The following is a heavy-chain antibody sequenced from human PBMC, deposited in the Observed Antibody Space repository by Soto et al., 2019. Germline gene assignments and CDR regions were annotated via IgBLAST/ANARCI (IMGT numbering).Heavy chain of an antibody. V-gene: IGHV1-58*02. D-gene: IGHD1-26*01. CDR3: QADVGYL. CDR2: IVVGSGDT. CDR1: GYTFTNSA. J-gene: IGHJ5*02. Sequence: QMQLVQSVPEVKKPGTSVKVSCKGSGYTFTNSAMQWVRQARGQRLEWMGWIVVGSGDTKYAQKVQERVNIARDVSTSTASRELGPLHSADPAVYTGQADVGYLCGPGTLLTVSS.